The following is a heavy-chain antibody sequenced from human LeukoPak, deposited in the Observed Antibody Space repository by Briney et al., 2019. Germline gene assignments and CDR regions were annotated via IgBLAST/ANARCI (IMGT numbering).Heavy chain of an antibody. CDR3: ARKRGRGFWSGYPRGHFDY. J-gene: IGHJ4*02. Sequence: MSSETLSLTCAVYGGSFSGYYWSWIRQPPGKGLEWIGEINHSGSTNYNPSLKSRVTISVDTSKNQFSLKLSSVTAADTAVYYCARKRGRGFWSGYPRGHFDYWGQGTLVTVSS. V-gene: IGHV4-34*01. D-gene: IGHD3-3*01. CDR2: INHSGST. CDR1: GGSFSGYY.